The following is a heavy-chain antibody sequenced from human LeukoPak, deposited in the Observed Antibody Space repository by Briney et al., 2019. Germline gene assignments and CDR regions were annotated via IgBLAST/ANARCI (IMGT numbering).Heavy chain of an antibody. CDR2: ISYDGSKK. CDR1: GFTFSSYS. CDR3: ARVGRGYTFKVYCFDY. V-gene: IGHV3-30*03. D-gene: IGHD5-18*01. J-gene: IGHJ4*02. Sequence: GGSLRLSCAASGFTFSSYSMNWVRQAPGKGLEWVAVISYDGSKKYYADSVNGRFTISRDNSKNTVYLQMNSLRAEDPAVYYCARVGRGYTFKVYCFDYWGQGTLVTVSS.